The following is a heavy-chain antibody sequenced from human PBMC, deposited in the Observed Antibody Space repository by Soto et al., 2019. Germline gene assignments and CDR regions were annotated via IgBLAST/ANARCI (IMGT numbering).Heavy chain of an antibody. D-gene: IGHD3-22*01. CDR1: GGSFSGYH. CDR2: IYYSGST. V-gene: IGHV4-34*09. CDR3: ARGYYYDSSGYPEYFQH. Sequence: SETLSLTCAVYGGSFSGYHWSWIRRPPGKGLEWFGYIYYSGSTYYNPSLKSRVTISVDTSKNYFSLKLSSVTAADTAVYYCARGYYYDSSGYPEYFQHWGQGTLVTVSS. J-gene: IGHJ1*01.